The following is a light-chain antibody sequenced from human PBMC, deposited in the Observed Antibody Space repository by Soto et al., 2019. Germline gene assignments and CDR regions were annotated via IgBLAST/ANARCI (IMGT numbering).Light chain of an antibody. J-gene: IGLJ2*01. CDR3: QVWDSGTV. V-gene: IGLV3-9*01. CDR1: KIGFKN. CDR2: RDS. Sequence: SYELTQPLSVSVALGQTATITCGGDKIGFKNVHWYRQRPGQAPALVIYRDSNRPSGIPERFSGSNSGNTATLTISRAQVGDEADYYCQVWDSGTVFGGGTKLTVL.